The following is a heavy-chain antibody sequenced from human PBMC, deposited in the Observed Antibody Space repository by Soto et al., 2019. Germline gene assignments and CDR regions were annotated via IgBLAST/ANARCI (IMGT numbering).Heavy chain of an antibody. CDR3: ARVGCSSTSCYEWFDP. J-gene: IGHJ5*02. Sequence: QVQLVQSGAEVKKPGSSVKVSCKASGGTFSSYTISWVRQAPGQGLEWMGRIIPILGIANYAQKFQGRVTITADISTSTAYMELSSLRSEDTAVYYCARVGCSSTSCYEWFDPWGQGTLVTVSS. CDR2: IIPILGIA. D-gene: IGHD2-2*01. CDR1: GGTFSSYT. V-gene: IGHV1-69*02.